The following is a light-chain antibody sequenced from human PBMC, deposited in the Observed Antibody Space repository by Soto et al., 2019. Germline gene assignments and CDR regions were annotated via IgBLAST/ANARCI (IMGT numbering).Light chain of an antibody. CDR3: QQYNNWPPGT. Sequence: EIVMTQSPATLSVSPGERATLSCRASQSVSSNLAWYQQKPGQAPRLLIYGASTRATGIPARFSGSGSGTECTLTIGGRRGEDFAVYYCQQYNNWPPGTFGPGTKVDIK. CDR1: QSVSSN. CDR2: GAS. V-gene: IGKV3-15*01. J-gene: IGKJ3*01.